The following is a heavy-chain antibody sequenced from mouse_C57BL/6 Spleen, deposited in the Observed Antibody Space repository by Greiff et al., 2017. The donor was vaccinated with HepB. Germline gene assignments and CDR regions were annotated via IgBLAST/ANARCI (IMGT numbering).Heavy chain of an antibody. CDR1: GYSFTSYY. D-gene: IGHD4-1*01. V-gene: IGHV1-66*01. J-gene: IGHJ2*01. CDR2: IYPGSGNT. Sequence: VKLVESGPELVKPGASVKISCKASGYSFTSYYIHWVKQRPGQGLEWIGWIYPGSGNTKYNEKFKGKATLTADTSSSTAYMQLSSLTSEDSAVYYCARGAGTLDYWGQGTTLTVSS. CDR3: ARGAGTLDY.